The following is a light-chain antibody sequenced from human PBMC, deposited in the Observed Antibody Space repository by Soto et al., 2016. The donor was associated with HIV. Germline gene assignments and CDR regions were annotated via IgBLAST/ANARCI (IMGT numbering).Light chain of an antibody. V-gene: IGKV1-5*03. CDR2: KAS. J-gene: IGKJ2*01. CDR3: QQYKSHSPYT. CDR1: QSISNS. Sequence: DIQMTQSPATLSASVGDRVTITCRASQSISNSLAWYQQKPGKAPKVLIYKASSLESGVPSRFSGSGSGTEFTLTISSLQPDDVATYYCQQYKSHSPYTFGQGTKVEIK.